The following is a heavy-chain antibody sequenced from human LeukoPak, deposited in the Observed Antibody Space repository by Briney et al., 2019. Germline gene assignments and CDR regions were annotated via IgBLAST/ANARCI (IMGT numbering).Heavy chain of an antibody. CDR3: AREGAPRRFDY. Sequence: SETLSLTCTVSGGPISSSSYYWGWIRQPPGKGLEWIGSIYYSGSTYYNPSLKSRVTISVDTSKNQFSLKLSSVTAADTAVYYCAREGAPRRFDYWGQGTLVTVSS. V-gene: IGHV4-39*07. J-gene: IGHJ4*02. CDR1: GGPISSSSYY. D-gene: IGHD3-16*01. CDR2: IYYSGST.